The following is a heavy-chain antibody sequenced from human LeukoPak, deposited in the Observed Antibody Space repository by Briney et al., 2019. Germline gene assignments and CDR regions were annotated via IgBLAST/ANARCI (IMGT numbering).Heavy chain of an antibody. J-gene: IGHJ4*02. CDR2: ISPSGGGT. CDR3: ARGGPQWLVLRKRFYFGS. V-gene: IGHV1-46*01. Sequence: ASVKVSCKSSGYTFTSYYIHWVRQAPGQGLEWMGIISPSGGGTGYAQNFQGRVTMTRDTSTSTVYMELSSLRSEDTAVCFCARGGPQWLVLRKRFYFGSWGQGTLVTVSS. D-gene: IGHD6-19*01. CDR1: GYTFTSYY.